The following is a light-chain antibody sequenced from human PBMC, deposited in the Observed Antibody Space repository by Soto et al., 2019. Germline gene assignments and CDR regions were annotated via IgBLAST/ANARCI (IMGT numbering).Light chain of an antibody. J-gene: IGKJ2*01. Sequence: IQMTQSPSALTASVGDRVTITCRASQSVNTWVAWYQQKSGKAPNLLIYKASTLDSGVPSRFSGSGSETEFTLTISSLQPDDSATYYCQQFDSYPYTFGQGTKLQIK. CDR1: QSVNTW. V-gene: IGKV1-5*03. CDR3: QQFDSYPYT. CDR2: KAS.